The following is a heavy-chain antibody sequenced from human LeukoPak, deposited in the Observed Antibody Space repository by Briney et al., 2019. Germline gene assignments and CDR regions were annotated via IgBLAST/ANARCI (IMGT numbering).Heavy chain of an antibody. CDR2: ISHSGST. CDR1: GASLSGYY. CDR3: ARNGGGSGIIWFY. V-gene: IGHV4-34*01. Sequence: SETLSLTCEVSGASLSGYYWSWIRQAPGKGLEWIGEISHSGSTNYNPSLKSRVTISAHTSKNQFSLKLSSVIGADTAVYFCARNGGGSGIIWFYWGRGPLVT. J-gene: IGHJ4*02. D-gene: IGHD3-10*01.